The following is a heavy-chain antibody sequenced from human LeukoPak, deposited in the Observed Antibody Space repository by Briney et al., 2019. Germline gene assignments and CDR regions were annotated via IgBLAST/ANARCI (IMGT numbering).Heavy chain of an antibody. D-gene: IGHD4-17*01. Sequence: PSETLSLTCTVSGGSIRSYYWSWIRQPPGKGLAWIGYIYYSGSTNYNPSLKSRVSISVDTSKNQFSLKLSSVTAADTAVYYCARTGSTVTMLYPFDHGGQGTLVTVSS. CDR3: ARTGSTVTMLYPFDH. CDR1: GGSIRSYY. J-gene: IGHJ4*02. CDR2: IYYSGST. V-gene: IGHV4-59*01.